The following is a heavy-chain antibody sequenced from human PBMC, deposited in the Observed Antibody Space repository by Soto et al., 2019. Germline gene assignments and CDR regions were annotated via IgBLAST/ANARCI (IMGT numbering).Heavy chain of an antibody. CDR2: INPKSGGT. CDR3: ARGHSTYCSNGVCSFFYNHEMDV. CDR1: GYSFTDYH. V-gene: IGHV1-2*04. J-gene: IGHJ6*02. D-gene: IGHD2-8*01. Sequence: ASVKVSCKASGYSFTDYHIHWVRQAPGQGLEWLGRINPKSGGTSTAQKFQGWVSMTRDRCVSTVYMELTRLRSDDTAVYFCARGHSTYCSNGVCSFFYNHEMDVWGQGTTVTLSS.